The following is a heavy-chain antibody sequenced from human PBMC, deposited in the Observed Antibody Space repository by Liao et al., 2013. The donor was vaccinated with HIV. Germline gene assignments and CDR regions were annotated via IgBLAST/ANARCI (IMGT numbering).Heavy chain of an antibody. J-gene: IGHJ3*02. V-gene: IGHV4-4*07. D-gene: IGHD2-15*01. CDR2: VSAGGRT. CDR1: GGSLSDYH. CDR3: AREYWDIVVVVAGKGDAFDI. Sequence: QVQLQESGPGLVRPSETLSLTCTVSGGSLSDYHWTWIRQSAGKGLQFIGRVSAGGRTNYNPSLKSRMTMSVDTSKNQFSLKVNSVTAADTAVYYCAREYWDIVVVVAGKGDAFDIWGQGTMVTVSS.